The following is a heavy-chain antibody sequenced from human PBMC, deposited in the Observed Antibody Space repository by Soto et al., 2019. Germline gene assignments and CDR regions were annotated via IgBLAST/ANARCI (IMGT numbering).Heavy chain of an antibody. J-gene: IGHJ4*02. D-gene: IGHD1-1*01. CDR1: GYIFTTYG. V-gene: IGHV1-18*01. Sequence: QVHLVQSGAEVKKPGASVKVSCKGSGYIFTTYGITWVRQAPGQGLEWMGWISAHNGNTNYAQKLQGRVTATRDTSTGTAYMGLRNLRSDDTAVYYCARGRYGDYWGQGALVTVSS. CDR2: ISAHNGNT. CDR3: ARGRYGDY.